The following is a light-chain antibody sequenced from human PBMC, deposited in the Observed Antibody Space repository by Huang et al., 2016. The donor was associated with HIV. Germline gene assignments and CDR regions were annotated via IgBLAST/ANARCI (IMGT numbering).Light chain of an antibody. CDR2: DAS. Sequence: IQLTQSPSSLSASVGDRVTITCLASQGISTYLAWYQQKPGKAPRLLIFDASSLQRGVPSRFGGSGSGTDFTLTISSLQPEDFATYYCQQLSNYPLTFGQGTKVEFK. V-gene: IGKV1-9*01. J-gene: IGKJ1*01. CDR1: QGISTY. CDR3: QQLSNYPLT.